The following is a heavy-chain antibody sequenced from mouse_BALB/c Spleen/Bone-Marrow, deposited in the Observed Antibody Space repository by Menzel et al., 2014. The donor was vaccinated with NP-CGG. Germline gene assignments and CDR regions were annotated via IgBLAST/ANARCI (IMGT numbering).Heavy chain of an antibody. V-gene: IGHV2-9*02. Sequence: VQLQQSGPGLVAPSQSLSITCTVSGFSLTSYGVHWVRQPPGKGLEWLGVIWAGGSTNDNSALMSRLSISKDNSKSQVFIKMNSLQTDDTAMYYCAREGSTMITTPFAYWGQGTLVTVSA. CDR3: AREGSTMITTPFAY. D-gene: IGHD2-4*01. CDR1: GFSLTSYG. J-gene: IGHJ3*01. CDR2: IWAGGST.